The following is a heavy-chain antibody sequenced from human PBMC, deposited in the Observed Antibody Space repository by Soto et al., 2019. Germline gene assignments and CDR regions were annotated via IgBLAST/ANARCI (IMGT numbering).Heavy chain of an antibody. J-gene: IGHJ6*02. V-gene: IGHV1-2*02. Sequence: QVQLVQSGAEVKEPGDSVRVSCEASGYTFSAYYIHWVRQAPGQGLEWMGWINPKFGDTTYAQDCQGRVTMTRDMSISTVYLELSRLTSDDTAIYDCARNMDYYYGPGSGNGHGVWGQGTTVTVFS. D-gene: IGHD3-10*01. CDR3: ARNMDYYYGPGSGNGHGV. CDR1: GYTFSAYY. CDR2: INPKFGDT.